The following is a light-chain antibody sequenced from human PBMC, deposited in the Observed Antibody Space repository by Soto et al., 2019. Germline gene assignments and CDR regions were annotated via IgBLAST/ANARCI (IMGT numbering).Light chain of an antibody. J-gene: IGLJ1*01. Sequence: SVLTQPPSVSGSPGQSVTISCTGTNSEVGFFNYVSWYQHHPGKIPKFLIYEVNKRPSGVPDRFSGSKSGNTASLTVSGLQPEDEAEYFCSSFVDGTSYVFGTGTKVTVL. CDR1: NSEVGFFNY. CDR3: SSFVDGTSYV. CDR2: EVN. V-gene: IGLV2-8*01.